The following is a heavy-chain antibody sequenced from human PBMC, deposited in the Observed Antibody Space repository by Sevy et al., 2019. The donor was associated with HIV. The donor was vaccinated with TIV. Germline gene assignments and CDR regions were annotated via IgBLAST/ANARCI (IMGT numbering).Heavy chain of an antibody. CDR3: ATSGTTGTTSHFGY. J-gene: IGHJ4*02. V-gene: IGHV1-69*13. D-gene: IGHD1-1*01. CDR1: GGTFSDFG. CDR2: IIPIFGTP. Sequence: ASVKVSCKASGGTFSDFGFHWVRQAPGQGLEWMGGIIPIFGTPNYAQQFLGRVTIIADESTNTVYMELNRLTSDYTAVYYCATSGTTGTTSHFGYWGQGTLVTVSS.